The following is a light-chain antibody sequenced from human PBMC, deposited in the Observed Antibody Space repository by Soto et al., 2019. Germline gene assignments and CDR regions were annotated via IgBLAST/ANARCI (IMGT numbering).Light chain of an antibody. CDR1: KLGYKY. CDR3: QAWDSTTAWDVV. CDR2: QDS. Sequence: SYELTQPPSVSVSPGQTASITCSGDKLGYKYTSWYQQKPGQSPVLVIYQDSRRPSGIPERFSGSNSGNTATLSISGTQAMDEADYYCQAWDSTTAWDVVFGGGTKVTVL. J-gene: IGLJ2*01. V-gene: IGLV3-1*01.